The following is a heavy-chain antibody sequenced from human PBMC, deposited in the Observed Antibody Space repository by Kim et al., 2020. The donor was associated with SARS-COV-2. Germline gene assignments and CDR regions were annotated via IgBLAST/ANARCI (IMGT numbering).Heavy chain of an antibody. V-gene: IGHV3-11*01. CDR2: ISSSGNTI. J-gene: IGHJ3*02. CDR1: GFSFRDYY. CDR3: ARMGLVTGDHAFDI. D-gene: IGHD3-9*01. Sequence: GGSLRLSCAASGFSFRDYYMSWIRQAPGKGLDWVSFISSSGNTIKYADSVKGRFTLTRDNAENSLSLQMSSLGAEDTAVYYCARMGLVTGDHAFDIWGQGTLVTVSS.